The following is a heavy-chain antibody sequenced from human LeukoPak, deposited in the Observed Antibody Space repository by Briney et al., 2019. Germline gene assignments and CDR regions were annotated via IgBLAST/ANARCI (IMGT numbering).Heavy chain of an antibody. CDR2: IYYSGSS. CDR3: AREETDSEAFDI. V-gene: IGHV4-31*03. D-gene: IGHD2-21*01. J-gene: IGHJ3*02. CDR1: GGSISRGGYY. Sequence: SETLSLTYTVSGGSISRGGYYWSWIRQLPGKGLEWIGYIYYSGSSYYHPSLKSRVTISVDTSKNQFSLKLNSVTAADTAVYYCAREETDSEAFDIWGQGTMVTVSS.